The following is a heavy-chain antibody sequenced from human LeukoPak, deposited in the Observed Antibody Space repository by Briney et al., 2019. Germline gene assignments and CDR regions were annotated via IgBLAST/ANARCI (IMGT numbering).Heavy chain of an antibody. CDR2: INQDGSEK. CDR1: GFTFSSYW. V-gene: IGHV3-7*01. J-gene: IGHJ6*02. D-gene: IGHD3-10*01. Sequence: PGGSLRLSCAASGFTFSSYWMSWVRQAPGKGLEWVAHINQDGSEKYYVDSVRGRFTIFRDNAKNSLYLQMSSLRAEDTAVYYCARDPHGSGSYYYDGMDVWGQGTTVTVSS. CDR3: ARDPHGSGSYYYDGMDV.